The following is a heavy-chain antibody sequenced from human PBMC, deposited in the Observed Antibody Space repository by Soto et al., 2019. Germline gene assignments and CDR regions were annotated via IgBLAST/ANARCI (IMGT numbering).Heavy chain of an antibody. J-gene: IGHJ3*02. Sequence: ETLSLTCTVSGGSISSYYWSWIRQPPGKGLEWIGYIYYSGSTNYNPSLKSRVTISVDTSKNQFSLKLSSVTAADTAVYYCARGGGNYAFDIWGQGTMVTVSS. CDR1: GGSISSYY. CDR2: IYYSGST. V-gene: IGHV4-59*01. D-gene: IGHD2-21*02. CDR3: ARGGGNYAFDI.